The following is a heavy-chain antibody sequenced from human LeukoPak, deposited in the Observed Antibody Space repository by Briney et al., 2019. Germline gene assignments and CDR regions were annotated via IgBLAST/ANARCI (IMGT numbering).Heavy chain of an antibody. CDR2: ISSSGGTK. CDR1: GFTFSNAW. D-gene: IGHD7-27*01. J-gene: IGHJ6*03. V-gene: IGHV3-11*04. Sequence: TGGSLRLSCAASGFTFSNAWMNWVRQAPGKGLEWVSYISSSGGTKYYADSVKGRFTISRDNAKNSLYLQMNSLRAEDTAVYYCASRTGVTGANYYMGVWGKGTTVTVSS. CDR3: ASRTGVTGANYYMGV.